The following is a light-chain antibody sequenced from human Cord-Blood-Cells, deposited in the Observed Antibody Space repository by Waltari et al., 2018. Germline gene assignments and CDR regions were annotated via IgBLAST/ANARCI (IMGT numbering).Light chain of an antibody. CDR2: SNN. CDR3: AAWDDSLNGLV. J-gene: IGLJ3*02. CDR1: SSNIGRNT. V-gene: IGLV1-44*01. Sequence: QSVLTQPPSASGTPGQRVTISCSGSSSNIGRNTVNWYQQLPGTAPKLPIYSNNLRPSGVPDRFAGSKSGTSACLAISGLQSEYGADYYCAAWDDSLNGLVFGGGTKLTVI.